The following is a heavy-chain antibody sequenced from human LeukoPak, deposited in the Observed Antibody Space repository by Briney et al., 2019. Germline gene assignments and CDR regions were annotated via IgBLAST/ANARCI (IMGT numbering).Heavy chain of an antibody. D-gene: IGHD3-10*01. CDR3: ARGPYGSGSPLPDY. Sequence: ASVKVSCKASGYTFTSYAMHWVRQAPGQRLEWMGWINAGNGNTKYSQEFQGRVTMTRDMSTSTVYMELSSLRSEDTAVYYCARGPYGSGSPLPDYWGQGTLVTVSS. V-gene: IGHV1-3*03. CDR2: INAGNGNT. CDR1: GYTFTSYA. J-gene: IGHJ4*02.